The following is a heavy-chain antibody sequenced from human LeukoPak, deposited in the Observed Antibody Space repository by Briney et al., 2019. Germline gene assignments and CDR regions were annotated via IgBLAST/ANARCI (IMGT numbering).Heavy chain of an antibody. V-gene: IGHV3-7*01. CDR2: IKQDGSEK. CDR1: GFTFSSYW. J-gene: IGHJ6*02. Sequence: GGSLRLPCAASGFTFSSYWMSWVRQAPGKGLEWVANIKQDGSEKYYVDSVKGRFTISRDNAKNSLYLQMNSLRAEDTAVYYCARVATDRGVNGMDVWGQGTTVTVSS. D-gene: IGHD3-10*01. CDR3: ARVATDRGVNGMDV.